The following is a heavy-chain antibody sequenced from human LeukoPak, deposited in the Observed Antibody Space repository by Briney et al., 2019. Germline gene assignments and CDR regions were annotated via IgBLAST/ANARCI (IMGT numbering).Heavy chain of an antibody. D-gene: IGHD2-2*01. CDR3: ANSAGVVLVPAAITY. CDR2: IYYSGST. J-gene: IGHJ4*02. Sequence: SETLSLTCTVSGGSVSGGGHYWSWIRQHPGKGLEWIGYIYYSGSTYYNPSLKSRITISVDTSKNQFSLKLSSVTAADTAVYYCANSAGVVLVPAAITYWGQGTLVTVSS. V-gene: IGHV4-31*03. CDR1: GGSVSGGGHY.